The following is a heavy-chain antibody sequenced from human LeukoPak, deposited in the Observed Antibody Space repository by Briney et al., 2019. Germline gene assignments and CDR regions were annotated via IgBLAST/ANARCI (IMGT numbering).Heavy chain of an antibody. V-gene: IGHV3-23*01. J-gene: IGHJ4*02. CDR3: AKGSRDGYNYRYIDY. Sequence: GGSLRLSCAASGFTFSSYAMSWVRQAPGKGLEWVSGISGSGDNTYYADSVKGRFTISRDNSKNTLYLQMNSLRAEDTAVYYCAKGSRDGYNYRYIDYWGQGTLVTVSS. CDR2: ISGSGDNT. D-gene: IGHD5-24*01. CDR1: GFTFSSYA.